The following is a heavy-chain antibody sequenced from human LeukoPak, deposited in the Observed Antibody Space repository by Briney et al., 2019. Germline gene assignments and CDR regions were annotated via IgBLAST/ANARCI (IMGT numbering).Heavy chain of an antibody. CDR2: INPNSGGT. CDR3: ARPQGYCSSTSCPTSAFDI. D-gene: IGHD2-2*01. V-gene: IGHV1-2*02. CDR1: GYTLTELS. Sequence: ASVKVSCKVSGYTLTELSMHWVRQAPGQGLEWMGWINPNSGGTNYAQKFQGRVTMTRDTSISTAYMELSRLRSDDTAVYYCARPQGYCSSTSCPTSAFDIWGQGTMVTVSS. J-gene: IGHJ3*02.